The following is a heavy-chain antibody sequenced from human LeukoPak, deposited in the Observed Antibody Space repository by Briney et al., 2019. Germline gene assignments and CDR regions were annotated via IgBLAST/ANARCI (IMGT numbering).Heavy chain of an antibody. D-gene: IGHD1-26*01. CDR2: IHSGGST. V-gene: IGHV3-53*01. Sequence: PGGSLRLSCAASGFTVNSNYMSWVRQAPGKGLEWVSDIHSGGSTYYADSVKGRFTISRDNSKNTLYLQMNSLRAEDTAVYYCARTMEVGATLDPWGQGTLLTVSS. CDR1: GFTVNSNY. J-gene: IGHJ5*02. CDR3: ARTMEVGATLDP.